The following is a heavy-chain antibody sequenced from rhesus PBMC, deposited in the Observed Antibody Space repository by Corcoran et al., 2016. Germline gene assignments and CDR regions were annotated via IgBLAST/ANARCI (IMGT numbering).Heavy chain of an antibody. CDR3: AREAEAAVAVPDY. CDR1: GFTFGSYA. V-gene: IGHV1-198*02. D-gene: IGHD4-29*01. J-gene: IGHJ4*01. CDR2: IITLVGIT. Sequence: QVQLVQSGAEVKKPGASVKVSCKASGFTFGSYAINWLRQAPGQGLEWMGVIITLVGITNYAEKFQCRLTMPADTSTSTAYMELSSLRSEDTAVYYCAREAEAAVAVPDYWGQGVLVTGSS.